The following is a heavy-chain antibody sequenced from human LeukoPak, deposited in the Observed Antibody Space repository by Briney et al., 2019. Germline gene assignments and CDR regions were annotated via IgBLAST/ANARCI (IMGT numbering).Heavy chain of an antibody. CDR2: IIPIFGTA. D-gene: IGHD6-25*01. CDR3: ARDDRAPASGQAEYFQH. CDR1: GGTFSGYA. V-gene: IGHV1-69*13. J-gene: IGHJ1*01. Sequence: GASVKVSCKASGGTFSGYAISWVRQAPGQGLEWMGGIIPIFGTANYAQKFQGRVTITADESTSTAYMELSSLRSEDTAVYYCARDDRAPASGQAEYFQHWGQGTLVTVSS.